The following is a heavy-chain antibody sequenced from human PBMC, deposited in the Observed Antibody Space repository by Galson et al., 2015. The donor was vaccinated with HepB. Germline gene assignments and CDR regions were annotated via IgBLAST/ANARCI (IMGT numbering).Heavy chain of an antibody. V-gene: IGHV3-30*18. CDR2: ISYDGSNK. CDR1: GFTFSSYG. CDR3: AKDWNFLRIQGVPVYFDY. D-gene: IGHD5-18*01. J-gene: IGHJ4*02. Sequence: SLRLSCAASGFTFSSYGMHWVRQAPGKGLEWVAVISYDGSNKYYADSVKGRFTISRDNSKNTLYLQMNSLRAEDTAVYYCAKDWNFLRIQGVPVYFDYWGQGTLVTVSS.